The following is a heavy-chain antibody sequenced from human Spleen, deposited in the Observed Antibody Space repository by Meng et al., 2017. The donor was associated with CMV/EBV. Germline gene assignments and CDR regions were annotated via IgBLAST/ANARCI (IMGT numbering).Heavy chain of an antibody. D-gene: IGHD2-8*01. V-gene: IGHV1-18*01. Sequence: ASVKVSCKASGYTFTTYGISWVRQAPGQGLEWLGWISAHSGNTHYAQKFEDRVTLTRDTSISTAYMELSRLRSDDTAVYYCARVMGRLSRQYYYYGMDVWGQGTTVTVSS. CDR1: GYTFTTYG. CDR2: ISAHSGNT. J-gene: IGHJ6*02. CDR3: ARVMGRLSRQYYYYGMDV.